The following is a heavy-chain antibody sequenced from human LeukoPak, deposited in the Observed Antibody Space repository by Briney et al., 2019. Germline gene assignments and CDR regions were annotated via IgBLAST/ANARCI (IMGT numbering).Heavy chain of an antibody. CDR2: IYYSGST. J-gene: IGHJ5*02. V-gene: IGHV4-39*01. CDR1: GGSISSSSYY. D-gene: IGHD3-3*01. CDR3: ARHDFWSGFLPNWFDP. Sequence: PSETLSLTCTVSGGSISSSSYYWGWIRQPPGKGLEWIGSIYYSGSTYYNPSLKSRVTISVDTSKNQFSLKLSSVTAADTAVYYYARHDFWSGFLPNWFDPWGQGTLVTVSS.